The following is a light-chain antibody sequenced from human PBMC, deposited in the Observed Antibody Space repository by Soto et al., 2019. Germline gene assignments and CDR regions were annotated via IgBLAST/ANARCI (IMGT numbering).Light chain of an antibody. CDR1: QSISVY. CDR3: HQYATSSPS. Sequence: DIQMTQSPSTLSASVGDRVTITCRASQSISVYLAWYQQRPREAPKLLIYGGSSLESGVPSRFSGSGSGTEFTLTSSSLQPTDLATYYCHQYATSSPSFGQGTKLEI. V-gene: IGKV1-5*01. J-gene: IGKJ2*01. CDR2: GGS.